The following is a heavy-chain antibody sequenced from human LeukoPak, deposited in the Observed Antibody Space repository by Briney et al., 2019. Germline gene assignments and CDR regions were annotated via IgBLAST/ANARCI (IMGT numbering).Heavy chain of an antibody. Sequence: PGGSLRLSCEASGFTFSNYAMNWVRQTPGKGLEWVSSITSYRRDTYYADSVKGRFTISRDNSKNTLYLQMNSLRAEDTAVYYCAKDIVVVPAAIGTDAFDIWGQGTMVTVSS. CDR3: AKDIVVVPAAIGTDAFDI. V-gene: IGHV3-23*01. CDR1: GFTFSNYA. CDR2: ITSYRRDT. D-gene: IGHD2-2*01. J-gene: IGHJ3*02.